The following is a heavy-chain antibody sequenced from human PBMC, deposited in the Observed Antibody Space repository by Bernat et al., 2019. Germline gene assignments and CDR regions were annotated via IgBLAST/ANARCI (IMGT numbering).Heavy chain of an antibody. CDR2: INLSGST. CDR1: GGSFSGYY. V-gene: IGHV4-34*01. Sequence: QVQLQQWGAGLLKPSETLSLTCAVYGGSFSGYYWSWIRQPPGKGLEWIGEINLSGSTNYNPPLKSRVTISVDTSKNQFSLKLSSVTAADTAVYYCARAPAGVADFDWLLYDSWFDPWGQGTLVTVSS. CDR3: ARAPAGVADFDWLLYDSWFDP. D-gene: IGHD3-9*01. J-gene: IGHJ5*02.